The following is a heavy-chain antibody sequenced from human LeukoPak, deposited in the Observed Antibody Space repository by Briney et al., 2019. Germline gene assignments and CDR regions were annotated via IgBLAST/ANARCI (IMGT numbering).Heavy chain of an antibody. Sequence: SVKVSCKASGGTFSSYAISWVRQAPGQGLEWMGGIIPIFGTANYAQKFQGRVTITTDESTSTAYMELSSPRSEDTAVYYCARSSIPTSRKYSSSEYFDYWGQGTLVTVSS. J-gene: IGHJ4*02. CDR1: GGTFSSYA. D-gene: IGHD6-13*01. CDR3: ARSSIPTSRKYSSSEYFDY. CDR2: IIPIFGTA. V-gene: IGHV1-69*05.